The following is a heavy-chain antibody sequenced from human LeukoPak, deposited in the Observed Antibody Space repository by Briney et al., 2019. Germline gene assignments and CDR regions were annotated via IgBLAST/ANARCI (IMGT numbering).Heavy chain of an antibody. V-gene: IGHV3-30*04. CDR2: ISYDGSNK. CDR1: GFTFSSYA. Sequence: QAGGSLRLSCAASGFTFSSYAMHWVRQAPGKGLEWVAVISYDGSNKYYADSVKGRFTISRDKSKNTLYLQMNSLRAEDTAVYYCARVEHFDYWGQGTLVTVSS. CDR3: ARVEHFDY. J-gene: IGHJ4*02. D-gene: IGHD5-24*01.